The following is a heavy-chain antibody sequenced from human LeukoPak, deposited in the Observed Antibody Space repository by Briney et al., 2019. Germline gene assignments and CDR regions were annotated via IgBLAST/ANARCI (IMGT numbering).Heavy chain of an antibody. CDR3: ARGGPLRYFDWTRPDY. Sequence: ASVKVSCKASGYTFTSYYMHWVRQAPGQGLEWMGWINPNSGGTNYAQKFQGRVTMTRDTSISTAYMELSRLRSDDTAVYYCARGGPLRYFDWTRPDYWGQGTLVTVSS. D-gene: IGHD3-9*01. CDR2: INPNSGGT. J-gene: IGHJ4*02. V-gene: IGHV1-2*02. CDR1: GYTFTSYY.